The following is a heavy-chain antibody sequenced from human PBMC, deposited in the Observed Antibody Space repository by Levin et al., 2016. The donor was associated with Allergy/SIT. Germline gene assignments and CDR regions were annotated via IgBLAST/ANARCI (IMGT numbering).Heavy chain of an antibody. CDR2: ISSDGRNK. Sequence: VRQAPGKGLEWVAAISSDGRNKYYADSVKGRFTISRDNSKSTLHLQMNSLRVEDTAVYYCAKGGYSYGYYDYCGQGTLVTVSS. D-gene: IGHD5-18*01. J-gene: IGHJ4*02. V-gene: IGHV3-30*18. CDR3: AKGGYSYGYYDY.